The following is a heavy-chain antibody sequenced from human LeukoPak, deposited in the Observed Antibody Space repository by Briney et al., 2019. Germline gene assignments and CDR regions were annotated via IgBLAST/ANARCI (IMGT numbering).Heavy chain of an antibody. CDR3: ARGGPGIAAAGY. V-gene: IGHV4-34*01. Sequence: PSETLSLTCGVYGGXFSGYYCSWIRQPPGKGLEWVGEINHSGSTNYNPSLKSRVTISVDTSKNQFSLKLSSVTAADTAVYYCARGGPGIAAAGYWGQGTLVTVSS. CDR1: GGXFSGYY. CDR2: INHSGST. J-gene: IGHJ4*02. D-gene: IGHD6-13*01.